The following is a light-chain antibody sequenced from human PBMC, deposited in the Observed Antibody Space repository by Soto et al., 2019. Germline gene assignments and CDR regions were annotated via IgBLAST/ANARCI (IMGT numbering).Light chain of an antibody. CDR3: SSYTSSSTWL. J-gene: IGLJ3*02. CDR2: EVS. V-gene: IGLV2-14*03. Sequence: QSALTQPASVSGSPGQSITISCTGTSSDVGAYNYVSWYQQHPGKAPKLMIYEVSNRPSGVSKRFSGSKSANTASLTISGLQAGDAADYYCSSYTSSSTWLFGGGTKVTVL. CDR1: SSDVGAYNY.